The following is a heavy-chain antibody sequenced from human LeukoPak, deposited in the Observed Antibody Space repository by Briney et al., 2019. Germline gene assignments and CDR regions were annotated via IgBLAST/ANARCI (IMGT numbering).Heavy chain of an antibody. CDR3: ARDRVDTAMVDTGLGGPLVYYYGMDV. Sequence: GGSLRLSCAASGFTFSSYAMHWVRQAPGKGLEWVAVISYDGSNKYYADSVKGRFTISRDNSKNTLYLQMNSLRAEDTAVYYCARDRVDTAMVDTGLGGPLVYYYGMDVRGQGTTVTVSS. D-gene: IGHD5-18*01. V-gene: IGHV3-30*04. CDR1: GFTFSSYA. CDR2: ISYDGSNK. J-gene: IGHJ6*02.